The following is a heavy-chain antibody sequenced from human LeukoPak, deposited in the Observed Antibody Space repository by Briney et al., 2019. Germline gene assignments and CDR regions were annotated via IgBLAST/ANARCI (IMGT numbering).Heavy chain of an antibody. V-gene: IGHV3-66*01. J-gene: IGHJ4*02. CDR3: ARGTVTMVDY. CDR2: IYSGGST. Sequence: TGGSLRLSCAASGFTVSSNYMNWVRQAPGKGLEWVSVIYSGGSTYYADSVKGRFTISRDNSKNTLFLQMNSLRAGDTAVYYCARGTVTMVDYWGQGTLVTVSS. CDR1: GFTVSSNY. D-gene: IGHD3-10*01.